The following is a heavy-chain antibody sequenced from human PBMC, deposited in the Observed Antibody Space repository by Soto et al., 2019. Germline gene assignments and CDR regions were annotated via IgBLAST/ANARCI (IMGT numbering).Heavy chain of an antibody. CDR2: INPIVSMS. D-gene: IGHD3-10*01. CDR3: AREMVRGVGSDY. CDR1: GDTFSFYT. V-gene: IGHV1-18*01. J-gene: IGHJ4*02. Sequence: ASVKVSCKASGDTFSFYTINWVRQAPGLGLEWVGRINPIVSMSNYAQKLQGRVTMTTDTSTSTAYMELRSLRSDDTAVFYCAREMVRGVGSDYWGQGTLVTVSS.